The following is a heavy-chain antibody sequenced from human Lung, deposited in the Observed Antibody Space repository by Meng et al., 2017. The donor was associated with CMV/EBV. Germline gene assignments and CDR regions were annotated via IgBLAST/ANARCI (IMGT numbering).Heavy chain of an antibody. CDR1: GFTFSSYW. V-gene: IGHV3-7*01. Sequence: ETLSLXXAASGFTFSSYWMSWVRQAPGKGLEWVANIKQDGSEKYYVDSVKGRFTISRDNANSALYLQMDSLRAEDTAVYYCARAFYDFWSGIGYWGQGVLVTVSS. CDR2: IKQDGSEK. CDR3: ARAFYDFWSGIGY. D-gene: IGHD3-3*01. J-gene: IGHJ4*02.